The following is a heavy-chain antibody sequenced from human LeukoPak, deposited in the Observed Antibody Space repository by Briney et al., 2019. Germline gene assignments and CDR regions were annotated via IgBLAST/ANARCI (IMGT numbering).Heavy chain of an antibody. CDR2: IYYSGST. Sequence: SETLSLTCTVSGGSISSYYWSWIRQPPGKGLEWIGYIYYSGSTNYNPSLKSRVTISVDTSKNQFSLKLSSVTAADTAVYYCARAPGHCSGGSCDYYYYYYYGMDVWGQGTTVTVSS. D-gene: IGHD2-15*01. CDR3: ARAPGHCSGGSCDYYYYYYYGMDV. CDR1: GGSISSYY. V-gene: IGHV4-59*01. J-gene: IGHJ6*02.